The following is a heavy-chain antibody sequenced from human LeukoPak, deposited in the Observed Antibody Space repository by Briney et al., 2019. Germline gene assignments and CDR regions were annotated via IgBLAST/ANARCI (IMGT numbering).Heavy chain of an antibody. J-gene: IGHJ5*02. Sequence: GASVKVSCKASGYTFTSYDINWVRQATGQGLEWMGWMNPNSGNTGYAQKFQGRVTITRNTSISTAYMELSSLGSEDTAVYYCARQGYDFWSGSSWFDPWGQGTLVTVSS. D-gene: IGHD3-3*01. CDR2: MNPNSGNT. CDR3: ARQGYDFWSGSSWFDP. V-gene: IGHV1-8*03. CDR1: GYTFTSYD.